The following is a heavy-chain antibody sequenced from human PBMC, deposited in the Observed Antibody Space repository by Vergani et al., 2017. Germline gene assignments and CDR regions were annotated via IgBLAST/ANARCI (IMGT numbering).Heavy chain of an antibody. CDR1: GYSISSGSY. CDR2: IFHSGTT. CDR3: ARHNLWGDSQTGIDF. D-gene: IGHD2-21*02. Sequence: QVQLQESGPGLVKPSETLSLTCAVSGYSISSGSYWAWIRQPPGKGLEWIGSIFHSGTTHYNPSIESIVTISVDTSRNQFSLRLSSVTAADTAVYYCARHNLWGDSQTGIDFWGLGTLVIVSS. J-gene: IGHJ4*02. V-gene: IGHV4-38-2*01.